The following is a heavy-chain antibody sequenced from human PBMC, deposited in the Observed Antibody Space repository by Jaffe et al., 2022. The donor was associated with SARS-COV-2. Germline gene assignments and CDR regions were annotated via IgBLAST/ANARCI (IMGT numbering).Heavy chain of an antibody. D-gene: IGHD6-13*01. CDR2: INPNSGGT. CDR1: GNTFTGYY. Sequence: QVQLVQSGAEVKKPGASVKVSCKASGNTFTGYYMHWVRQAPGQGLEWMGRINPNSGGTNFAQKFQGRVTMTRDTSISTAYMELSRLRSDDTAVYYCARGESSSWYYYYGMDVWGQGTTVTVSS. J-gene: IGHJ6*02. CDR3: ARGESSSWYYYYGMDV. V-gene: IGHV1-2*06.